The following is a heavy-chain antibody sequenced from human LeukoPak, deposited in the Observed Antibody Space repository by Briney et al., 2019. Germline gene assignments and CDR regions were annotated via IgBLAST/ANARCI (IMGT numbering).Heavy chain of an antibody. D-gene: IGHD3-3*01. CDR1: GFTFTSSA. CDR2: IVVGSGNT. CDR3: AAAPYYDFWSGYFGYYYGMDV. V-gene: IGHV1-58*01. J-gene: IGHJ6*02. Sequence: SVKVSCKASGFTFTSSAVQWVRQARGQRLEWIGLIVVGSGNTNYAQKFQERVTITRDMSTSTAYMELSSLRSEDTAVYYCAAAPYYDFWSGYFGYYYGMDVWGQGTTVTVSS.